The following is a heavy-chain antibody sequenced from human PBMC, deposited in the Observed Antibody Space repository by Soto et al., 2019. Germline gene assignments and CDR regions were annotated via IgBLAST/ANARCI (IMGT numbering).Heavy chain of an antibody. CDR2: ISAYNGST. CDR1: GYTFTSYG. J-gene: IGHJ5*02. Sequence: ASVKVSCKASGYTFTSYGISWVRQAPGQGPEWMGWISAYNGSTNYAQKLQGRVTMTRDTSTSTVYMELSSLRSEDTAVYYCASGGYFDWLFTNDPWGQGTLVTVS. V-gene: IGHV1-18*01. CDR3: ASGGYFDWLFTNDP. D-gene: IGHD3-9*01.